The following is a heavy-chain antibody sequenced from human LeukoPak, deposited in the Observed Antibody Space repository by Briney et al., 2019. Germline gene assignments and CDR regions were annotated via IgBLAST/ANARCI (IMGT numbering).Heavy chain of an antibody. D-gene: IGHD6-13*01. CDR2: ISGSGGGT. V-gene: IGHV3-23*01. Sequence: PGGSLRLSCAASGFTFSDYYMSWVRQAPGKGLAWVSAISGSGGGTYYADSVKGRFTISRDNSKNTLYLQMNSLRAEDTAVYYCATRGAYSSSWSLHYWGQGTLVTVSS. CDR3: ATRGAYSSSWSLHY. J-gene: IGHJ4*02. CDR1: GFTFSDYY.